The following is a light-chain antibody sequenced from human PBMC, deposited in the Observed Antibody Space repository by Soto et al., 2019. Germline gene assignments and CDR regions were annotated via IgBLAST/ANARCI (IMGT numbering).Light chain of an antibody. CDR3: SSYTTSSTRV. CDR2: DVT. J-gene: IGLJ3*02. Sequence: QSALTQPAAVSGSPGQSITISCTGTSNDVGAFDYVSWYQQHPGKAPKLMIYDVTNRPSGVSNRFSGSKSGSTASLTISGLQAEDEADYYCSSYTTSSTRVFGGGTQLTVL. CDR1: SNDVGAFDY. V-gene: IGLV2-14*01.